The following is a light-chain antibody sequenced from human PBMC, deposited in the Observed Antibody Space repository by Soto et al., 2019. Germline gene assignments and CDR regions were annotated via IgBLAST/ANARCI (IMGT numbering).Light chain of an antibody. J-gene: IGKJ1*01. CDR2: GAP. V-gene: IGKV3D-15*01. CDR1: QSVSSN. CDR3: QQDNNWPPWT. Sequence: EIVMTQSPATLSVSPGERATLSCRASQSVSSNLAWYQQKPGQAPRLLIYGAPTRATGIPARFSGSGSGTEFTLTITALQSEDFAVYYCQQDNNWPPWTSGQGTKMEL.